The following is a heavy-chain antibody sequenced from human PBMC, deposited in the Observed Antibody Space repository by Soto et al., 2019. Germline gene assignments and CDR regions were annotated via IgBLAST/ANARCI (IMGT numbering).Heavy chain of an antibody. D-gene: IGHD1-7*01. CDR1: GYSFTIYW. Sequence: GESLKISCKCSGYSFTIYWIIWVLQMPGKGLEWMGRIDPSDSYTNYSPSFQGHVTISADKSISTAYLQWSSLKASDTAMYYCARPQTGTTVYYYGMDVWGQGTTVTVS. J-gene: IGHJ6*02. CDR3: ARPQTGTTVYYYGMDV. V-gene: IGHV5-10-1*01. CDR2: IDPSDSYT.